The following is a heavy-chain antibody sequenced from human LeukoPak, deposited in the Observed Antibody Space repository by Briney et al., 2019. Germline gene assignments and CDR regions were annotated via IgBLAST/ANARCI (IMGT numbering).Heavy chain of an antibody. CDR3: ASPPLDDYGDYGGSDYYYYGMDV. CDR2: ISSSSSYI. D-gene: IGHD4-17*01. CDR1: GFTFSSYS. V-gene: IGHV3-21*04. J-gene: IGHJ6*02. Sequence: PGGSLRLSCAASGFTFSSYSMNWVRQAPGKGLEWVSSISSSSSYIYYADSVKGRFTISRDNSKNTLYLQMNSLRAEDTAVYYCASPPLDDYGDYGGSDYYYYGMDVWGQGSTVTVSS.